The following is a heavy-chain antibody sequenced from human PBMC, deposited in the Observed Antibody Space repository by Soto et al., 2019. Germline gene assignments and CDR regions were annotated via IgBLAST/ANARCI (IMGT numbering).Heavy chain of an antibody. V-gene: IGHV3-23*01. J-gene: IGHJ3*02. Sequence: GGSLILSCAASGFTFSSYAMSWVRQAPGKGLEWVSAISGSGGSTYYADSVKGRFTISRDNSKNTLYLQMNSLRAEDTAVYYCAKDKTTYYDFWSGPPIAAFEIWGQGKMVTVS. CDR2: ISGSGGST. D-gene: IGHD3-3*01. CDR1: GFTFSSYA. CDR3: AKDKTTYYDFWSGPPIAAFEI.